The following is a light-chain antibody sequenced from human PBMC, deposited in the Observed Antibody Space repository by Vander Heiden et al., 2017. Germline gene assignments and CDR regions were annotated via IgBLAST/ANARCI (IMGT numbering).Light chain of an antibody. CDR1: QSVLYSSNNKNY. V-gene: IGKV4-1*01. J-gene: IGKJ1*01. CDR3: QQYDSTPRT. Sequence: IVLAQSPHSLAVSLGARATINCKSSQSVLYSSNNKNYLAWYQQKPGQPPKLLIYWASTRESGVPDRFSGSGSGTDFTLTISSLQAEDVAVYYCQQYDSTPRTFGQGTKVEIK. CDR2: WAS.